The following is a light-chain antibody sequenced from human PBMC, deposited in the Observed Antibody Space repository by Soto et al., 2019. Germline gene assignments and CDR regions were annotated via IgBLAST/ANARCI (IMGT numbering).Light chain of an antibody. CDR1: QSVTTN. CDR2: DAS. V-gene: IGKV3-15*01. J-gene: IGKJ4*01. CDR3: QQYDRWPVT. Sequence: EVVITQSPATLSVSRGERVTFSCRASQSVTTNLAWYQHKPGQSPRLLISDASTGASGIPPRFSGSGSGTEFTLTIDRLQSADFAVYYCQQYDRWPVTFGGGTKV.